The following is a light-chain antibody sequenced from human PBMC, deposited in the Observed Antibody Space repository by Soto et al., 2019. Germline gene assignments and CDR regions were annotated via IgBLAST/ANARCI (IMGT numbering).Light chain of an antibody. CDR1: TSNIGTQT. Sequence: QLVLTQPPSASGTPGQRVTISCSGSTSNIGTQTVNWYQQLPGTAPKLLIYSSDQRPSGVPDRFSGSKSGTSASLAISGLQSEDEAEYWCSAWDDSLNGWVFGGGTKVTVL. V-gene: IGLV1-44*01. J-gene: IGLJ3*02. CDR3: SAWDDSLNGWV. CDR2: SSD.